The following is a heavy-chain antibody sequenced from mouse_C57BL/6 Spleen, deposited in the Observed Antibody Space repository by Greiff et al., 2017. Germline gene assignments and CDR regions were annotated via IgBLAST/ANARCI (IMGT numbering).Heavy chain of an antibody. D-gene: IGHD1-1*01. CDR3: ARHEDRDYGSSYLYFDY. V-gene: IGHV1-62-2*01. CDR1: GYTFTEYT. CDR2: FYPGSGSI. Sequence: QVQLQQSGAELVKPGASVKLSCKASGYTFTEYTIHWVKQRSGQGLEWIGWFYPGSGSIKYNEKFKDKATLTADKSSSTVYMELSRLTSEDSAVYFCARHEDRDYGSSYLYFDYWGQGTTLTVSS. J-gene: IGHJ2*01.